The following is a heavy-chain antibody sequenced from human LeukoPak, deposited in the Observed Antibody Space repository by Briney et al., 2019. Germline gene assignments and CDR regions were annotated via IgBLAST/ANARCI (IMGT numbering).Heavy chain of an antibody. CDR2: IRYDGSSK. V-gene: IGHV3-30*02. D-gene: IGHD2-21*01. CDR1: GFTFSSHG. Sequence: GGSLRLSCAASGFTFSSHGMHWVRQAPGKGLEWVAFIRYDGSSKYYADSVKGRFTISRDNSKNTLYLQMNSLRAEDTAVYYCAPRVVVISAPFDYWGQGTLVTVSS. CDR3: APRVVVISAPFDY. J-gene: IGHJ4*02.